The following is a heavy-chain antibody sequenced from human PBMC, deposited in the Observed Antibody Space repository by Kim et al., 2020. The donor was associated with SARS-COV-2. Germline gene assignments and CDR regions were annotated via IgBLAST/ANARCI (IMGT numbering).Heavy chain of an antibody. CDR2: IYYSGST. V-gene: IGHV4-39*07. CDR3: ARDSYSSSSGYYYYYGMDV. D-gene: IGHD6-6*01. J-gene: IGHJ6*02. Sequence: SETLSLTCTVSGGSISSSSYYWGWIRQPPGKGLEWIGSIYYSGSTYYNPSLKSRVTISVDTSKNQFSLKLSSVTAAATAVYYCARDSYSSSSGYYYYYGMDVWGQGTTVTVSS. CDR1: GGSISSSSYY.